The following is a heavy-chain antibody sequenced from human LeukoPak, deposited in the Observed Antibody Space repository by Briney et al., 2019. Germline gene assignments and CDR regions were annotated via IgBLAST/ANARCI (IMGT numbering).Heavy chain of an antibody. J-gene: IGHJ3*02. CDR1: GFTFRRYS. V-gene: IGHV3-21*01. CDR3: ARWGTEMATIPDAFDI. CDR2: ISTSSSYI. Sequence: GGSLRLSCAASGFTFRRYSMNWVRQAPGKGLEWVSFISTSSSYIYYADSVKGRFTISRDNAKNSLYLQMNSLRAEDTAVYYCARWGTEMATIPDAFDIWGQGTMVTVSS. D-gene: IGHD5-24*01.